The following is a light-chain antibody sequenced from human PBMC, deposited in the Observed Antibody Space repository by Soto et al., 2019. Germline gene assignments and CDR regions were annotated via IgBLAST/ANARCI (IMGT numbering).Light chain of an antibody. Sequence: DIQMTQSPSSLSASVGDRVTITCRASQSISSYLNWYQQQPGKAPKLLIYAASSLQSGVPSRFSGSGSGTEFTLTISSLQAEDFATYYCQQSYSTPRTFGQGIKVEIK. CDR3: QQSYSTPRT. J-gene: IGKJ1*01. CDR2: AAS. CDR1: QSISSY. V-gene: IGKV1-39*01.